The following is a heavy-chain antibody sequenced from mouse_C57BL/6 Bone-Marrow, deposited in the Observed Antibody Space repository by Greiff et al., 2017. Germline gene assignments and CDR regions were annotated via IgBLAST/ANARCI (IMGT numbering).Heavy chain of an antibody. J-gene: IGHJ3*01. D-gene: IGHD3-2*02. Sequence: EVKLVESGEGLVKPGGSLKLSCAASGFTFSSYAMSWVRQTPEKRLEWVAYISSGGDYIHYADTVKGRFTISRDNARNTLYLQMSSLKSEDTAMYYCTRDSSGPWFAYWGQGTLVTVSA. CDR3: TRDSSGPWFAY. CDR1: GFTFSSYA. V-gene: IGHV5-9-1*02. CDR2: ISSGGDYI.